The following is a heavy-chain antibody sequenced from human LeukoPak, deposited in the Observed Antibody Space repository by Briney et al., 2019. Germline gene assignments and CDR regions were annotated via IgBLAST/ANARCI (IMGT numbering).Heavy chain of an antibody. CDR2: IYYSGST. J-gene: IGHJ4*02. Sequence: PSETLSLTCTVSGGSISSYYWSWIRQPPGKGLEWIGYIYYSGSTNYNPSLKSRVTISVDTSKNQFSLKLSSVTAADTAVYYCARTAVGATTEFDYWGQGTLVTVSS. D-gene: IGHD1-26*01. V-gene: IGHV4-59*08. CDR3: ARTAVGATTEFDY. CDR1: GGSISSYY.